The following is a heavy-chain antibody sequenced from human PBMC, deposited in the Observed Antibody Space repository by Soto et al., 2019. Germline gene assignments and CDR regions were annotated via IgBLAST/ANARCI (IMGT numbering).Heavy chain of an antibody. D-gene: IGHD6-13*01. CDR2: ISYDGSNK. V-gene: IGHV3-30-3*01. CDR3: ARVVIAAAATGYYGMDV. CDR1: GFTFSSYA. J-gene: IGHJ6*02. Sequence: PGGSLRLSCAASGFTFSSYAMHWVRQAPGKGLEWVAVISYDGSNKYYADSVKGRFTISRDNSKNTLYLQMNSLRAEDTAVYYCARVVIAAAATGYYGMDVWXQGTTVTVSS.